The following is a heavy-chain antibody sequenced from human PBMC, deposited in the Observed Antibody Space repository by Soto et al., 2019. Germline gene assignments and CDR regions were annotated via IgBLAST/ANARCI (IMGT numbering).Heavy chain of an antibody. V-gene: IGHV1-58*02. Sequence: SVKVSCKASGFTFTSSAMQWVRQARGQRLEWIGWIVVGSGNTNYAQKFQERVTITRDMSTSTAYMELSSLRSEDTAVYYCAAESNSIAAAGTYYYYMDVWGKGTTVTVSS. CDR1: GFTFTSSA. CDR2: IVVGSGNT. D-gene: IGHD6-13*01. J-gene: IGHJ6*03. CDR3: AAESNSIAAAGTYYYYMDV.